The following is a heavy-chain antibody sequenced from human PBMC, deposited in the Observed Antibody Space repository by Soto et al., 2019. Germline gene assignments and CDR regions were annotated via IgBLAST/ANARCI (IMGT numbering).Heavy chain of an antibody. CDR3: ARESSSSCHDY. V-gene: IGHV1-18*01. CDR2: ISAYNGDT. D-gene: IGHD6-13*01. J-gene: IGHJ4*02. CDR1: GYTFSTYG. Sequence: GASVKVSCKASGYTFSTYGISWVRQAPGQGLEWMGWISAYNGDTETNYAQKFQGRVTMTTDTSTSTAYMELRSLRSDDTAVYYCARESSSSCHDYWGQGTLVTVSS.